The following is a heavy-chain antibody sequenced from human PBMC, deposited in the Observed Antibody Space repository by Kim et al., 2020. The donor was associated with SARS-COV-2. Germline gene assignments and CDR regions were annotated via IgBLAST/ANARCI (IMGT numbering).Heavy chain of an antibody. CDR2: INHSGST. J-gene: IGHJ4*02. CDR1: GGSFSGYY. CDR3: ARESLTHYYDSSGSLDY. Sequence: SETLSLTCAVYGGSFSGYYWSWIRQPPGKGLEWIGEINHSGSTNYNPSLKSRVTISVDTSKNQFSLKLSSVTAADTAVYYCARESLTHYYDSSGSLDYWGQGTLVTVSS. V-gene: IGHV4-34*01. D-gene: IGHD3-22*01.